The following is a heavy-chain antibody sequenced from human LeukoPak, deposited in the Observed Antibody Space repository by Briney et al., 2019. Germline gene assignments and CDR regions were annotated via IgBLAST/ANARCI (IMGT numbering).Heavy chain of an antibody. D-gene: IGHD3-22*01. V-gene: IGHV3-30*12. CDR3: AKDLRVVKAPDYFDY. J-gene: IGHJ4*02. CDR2: ISYDGSNK. CDR1: GFTFSSYG. Sequence: GRSLRLSCAASGFTFSSYGMHWVRQAPGKGLEWVAVISYDGSNKYYPDSVNGRFTISRDNSKNTLYLQMNSLRAEDTAVYYCAKDLRVVKAPDYFDYWGQGTLVTVSS.